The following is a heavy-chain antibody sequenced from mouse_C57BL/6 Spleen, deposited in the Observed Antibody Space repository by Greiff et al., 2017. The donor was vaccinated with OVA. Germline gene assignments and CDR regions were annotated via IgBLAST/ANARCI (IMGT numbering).Heavy chain of an antibody. CDR1: GFTFSSYA. Sequence: EVKVVESGEGLVKPGGSLKLSCAASGFTFSSYAMSWVRQTPEKRLEWVAYISSGGDYIYYADTVKGRFTISRDNARNTLYLQMSSLKSEDTAMYYCTRDTVYYAMDYWGQGTSVTVSS. CDR2: ISSGGDYI. J-gene: IGHJ4*01. V-gene: IGHV5-9-1*02. CDR3: TRDTVYYAMDY. D-gene: IGHD1-1*01.